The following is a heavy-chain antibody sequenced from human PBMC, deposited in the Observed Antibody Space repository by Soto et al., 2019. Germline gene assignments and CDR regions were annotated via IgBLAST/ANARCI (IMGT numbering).Heavy chain of an antibody. CDR1: GGSLSSYY. CDR2: IYTSGGT. CDR3: AGDLKGIAAAGSVYYYGMDV. D-gene: IGHD6-13*01. V-gene: IGHV4-4*07. Sequence: SETLSLTCTVSGGSLSSYYWSWIRQPAGQGLEGIGRIYTSGGTNYSPYLKSRVTMSVDTSKNHFALGLSSVTAADTAVYYCAGDLKGIAAAGSVYYYGMDVSGQGTTVAVSS. J-gene: IGHJ6*02.